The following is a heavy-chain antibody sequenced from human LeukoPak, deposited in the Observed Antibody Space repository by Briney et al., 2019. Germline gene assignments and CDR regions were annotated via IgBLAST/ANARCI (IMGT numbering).Heavy chain of an antibody. J-gene: IGHJ4*02. V-gene: IGHV3-49*04. CDR3: TSGRDIVAVPAAQGDY. D-gene: IGHD2-2*01. CDR1: GFTFGDYA. Sequence: PGGSLRLSCTASGFTFGDYAMSWVRQAPGKGLEWVGFIRSKAYGGTTEYAASVKGRFTISRDDSKSIAYLQMNSLKTEDTAVYYCTSGRDIVAVPAAQGDYWGQGTLVTVSS. CDR2: IRSKAYGGTT.